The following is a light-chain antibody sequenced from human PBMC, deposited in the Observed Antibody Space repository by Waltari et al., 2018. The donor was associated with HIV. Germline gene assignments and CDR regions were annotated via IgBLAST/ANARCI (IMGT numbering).Light chain of an antibody. Sequence: SYEVTQSPSVSVSPGQTATITCSGDDLGDKYVCWYQQKPGQSPVLVIYQHTKRPPGSPERFSGSTSGNTATLTISGTQAMDEADYYCQAWDNSALWVFGSGTKVTVL. CDR3: QAWDNSALWV. CDR1: DLGDKY. CDR2: QHT. J-gene: IGLJ1*01. V-gene: IGLV3-1*01.